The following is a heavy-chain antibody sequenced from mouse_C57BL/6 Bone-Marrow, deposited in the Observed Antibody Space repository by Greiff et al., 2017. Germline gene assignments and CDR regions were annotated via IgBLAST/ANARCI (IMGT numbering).Heavy chain of an antibody. CDR2: IDPSDSYT. D-gene: IGHD1-1*01. J-gene: IGHJ2*01. V-gene: IGHV1-69*01. Sequence: QVQLQQPGAELVMPGASVKLSCKASGYTFTSYWMHWVKQRPGQGLEWIGEIDPSDSYTNYNQKFKGKSTLTVAKSSSTAYMQLSSLTSEDSAVYYCARRGGSSFDYWGQGTTLTVSS. CDR1: GYTFTSYW. CDR3: ARRGGSSFDY.